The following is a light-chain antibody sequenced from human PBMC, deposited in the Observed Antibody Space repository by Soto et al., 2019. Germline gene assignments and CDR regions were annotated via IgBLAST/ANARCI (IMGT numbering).Light chain of an antibody. CDR2: SAS. CDR3: QQYHDWPPLT. V-gene: IGKV3-15*01. Sequence: EIVMTQSPATLSVSPGQRVTLSCRASQSISSNLAWYQQKPGQPPRLLFYSASARATGTSARFSASGSGTEFSLTISSLQSEDVAIYYRQQYHDWPPLTFGGGTKIQIK. J-gene: IGKJ4*01. CDR1: QSISSN.